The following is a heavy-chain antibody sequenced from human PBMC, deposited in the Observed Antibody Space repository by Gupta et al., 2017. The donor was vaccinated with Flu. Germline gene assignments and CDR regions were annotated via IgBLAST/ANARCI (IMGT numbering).Heavy chain of an antibody. CDR2: ISGSGGST. V-gene: IGHV3-23*01. J-gene: IGHJ6*02. CDR3: AKSPRSDYGDDDYYYYGMDV. CDR1: GFTFSSDA. Sequence: EVQLLESGGGLVQPGGSLRLSCAASGFTFSSDAMSWVRQAPGKGLEGVSAISGSGGSTYYADSVKGRFTIARDNSKNTLYLQRKRLRAEETAVYYCAKSPRSDYGDDDYYYYGMDVGGQGTTVTVSS. D-gene: IGHD4-17*01.